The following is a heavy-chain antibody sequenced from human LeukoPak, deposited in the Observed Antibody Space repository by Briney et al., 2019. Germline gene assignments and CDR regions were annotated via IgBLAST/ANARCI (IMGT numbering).Heavy chain of an antibody. V-gene: IGHV3-9*01. CDR1: GSTFDDYA. CDR3: AKVYSSGWYGWFDP. CDR2: ISWNSGSI. D-gene: IGHD6-19*01. Sequence: PGRSLRLSCAASGSTFDDYAMHWVRQAPGKGLEWVSGISWNSGSIGYADSVKGRFTISRDNAKNSLYLQMNSLRAEDTALYYCAKVYSSGWYGWFDPWGQGTLVTVSS. J-gene: IGHJ5*02.